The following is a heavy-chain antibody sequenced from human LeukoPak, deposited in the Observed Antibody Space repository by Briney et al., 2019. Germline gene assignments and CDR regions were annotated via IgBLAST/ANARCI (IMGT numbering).Heavy chain of an antibody. V-gene: IGHV4-31*03. CDR3: ARAVVVVVAATPGTYFDY. CDR1: GDFISSGGYY. Sequence: SETLSLTCTVSGDFISSGGYYWSRIRQHPGKGLEWIGYIYYRGSTYYNPSLKSRVTLSVDTSKNQFSLNLSSVTAADTAVYYCARAVVVVVAATPGTYFDYWGQGTLVTVSS. J-gene: IGHJ4*02. CDR2: IYYRGST. D-gene: IGHD2-15*01.